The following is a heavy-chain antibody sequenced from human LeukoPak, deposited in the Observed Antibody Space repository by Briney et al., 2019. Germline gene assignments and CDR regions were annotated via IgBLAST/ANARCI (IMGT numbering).Heavy chain of an antibody. Sequence: ASVTVSCKASGYTFTSYDINWVRLAPGQGLEWMGWMNPNSGNTGYAQKFQGRVTMTRNTSISTAYKELSSLRSEDTAVYYCARVRTRSTTCIQLWPLGYWGQGTLVIVSS. CDR2: MNPNSGNT. CDR1: GYTFTSYD. D-gene: IGHD5-18*01. V-gene: IGHV1-8*01. CDR3: ARVRTRSTTCIQLWPLGY. J-gene: IGHJ4*02.